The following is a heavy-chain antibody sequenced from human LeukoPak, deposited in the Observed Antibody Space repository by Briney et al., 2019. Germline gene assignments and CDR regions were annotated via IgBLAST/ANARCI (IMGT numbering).Heavy chain of an antibody. CDR3: ARTQMYFDILTGHHKYFDY. Sequence: NPSETLSLTCTVSGDSITNHYWNWLRQPPGKGLEWIGNLFHTGNTDYNPSLKSRVTISIQTSKNQLSLKLSSVTAADTAVYYCARTQMYFDILTGHHKYFDYWGQGILVTVSS. V-gene: IGHV4-59*11. J-gene: IGHJ4*02. CDR1: GDSITNHY. D-gene: IGHD3-9*01. CDR2: LFHTGNT.